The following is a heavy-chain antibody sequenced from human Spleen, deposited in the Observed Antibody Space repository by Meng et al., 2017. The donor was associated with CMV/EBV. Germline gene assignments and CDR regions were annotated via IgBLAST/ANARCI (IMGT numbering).Heavy chain of an antibody. J-gene: IGHJ6*02. Sequence: GGSLRLSCAASGFTFSGYSMNWVRQAPGKGLEWVAIISYDGTNKNYADSVKGRFTISRDNSENTLYLQMNSLRAEDTAVYYCARGAYCSSISCWYGMDVWGQGTMVTVSS. D-gene: IGHD2-2*01. CDR1: GFTFSGYS. CDR3: ARGAYCSSISCWYGMDV. CDR2: ISYDGTNK. V-gene: IGHV3-30*03.